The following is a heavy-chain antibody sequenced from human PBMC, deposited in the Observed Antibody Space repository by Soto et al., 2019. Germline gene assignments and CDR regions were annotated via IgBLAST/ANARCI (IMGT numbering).Heavy chain of an antibody. CDR3: AKKGYYGSGSYYNWDYYGMDV. D-gene: IGHD3-10*01. Sequence: GASVKVSCTASGYTFTSYGISWVRQAPGQGLEWMGWISAYNGNTNYAQKLQGRVTMTTDTSTSTAYMELRSLRSDDTAVYYCAKKGYYGSGSYYNWDYYGMDVWGQGTTVTVSS. V-gene: IGHV1-18*01. CDR2: ISAYNGNT. CDR1: GYTFTSYG. J-gene: IGHJ6*02.